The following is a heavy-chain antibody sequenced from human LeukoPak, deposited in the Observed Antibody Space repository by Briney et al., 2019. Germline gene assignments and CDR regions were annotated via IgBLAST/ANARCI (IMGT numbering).Heavy chain of an antibody. CDR1: GFTFSSYA. Sequence: GGSLRLSCAASGFTFSSYAMSWVRQAPGKGLEWVSAIGGGGGSTYYADSVKGRFTISGDNSKNTLYLQMNSLRAEDTAVYYCAKDKGGPGDYFDHWGQGTLVTVSS. CDR2: IGGGGGST. CDR3: AKDKGGPGDYFDH. J-gene: IGHJ4*02. V-gene: IGHV3-23*01. D-gene: IGHD3-10*01.